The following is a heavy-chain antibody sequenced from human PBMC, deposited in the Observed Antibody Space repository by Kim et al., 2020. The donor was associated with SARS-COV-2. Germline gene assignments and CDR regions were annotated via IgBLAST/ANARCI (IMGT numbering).Heavy chain of an antibody. CDR1: GFTFDDYG. D-gene: IGHD3-22*01. CDR2: ITWNSDTA. Sequence: GGSLRISCAASGFTFDDYGMSWVRQVPGKGLEWVSGITWNSDTAAYADSVKGRFTISRDNAKNSLYLQMNSLRDEDTALYHCARDAYYNSTGYYGLESWGQGTLVTVSS. V-gene: IGHV3-20*01. CDR3: ARDAYYNSTGYYGLES. J-gene: IGHJ4*02.